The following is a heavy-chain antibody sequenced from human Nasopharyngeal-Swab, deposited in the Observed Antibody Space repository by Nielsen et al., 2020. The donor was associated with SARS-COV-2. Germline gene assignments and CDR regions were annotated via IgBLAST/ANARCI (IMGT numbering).Heavy chain of an antibody. CDR2: IYYSGST. Sequence: RQAPGKGLEWIGYIYYSGSTNYNPSLKSRVTISVDTSKNQFSLKLSPVTAADTAVYYCARESPAGDAFDIWGQGTMVTVSS. CDR3: ARESPAGDAFDI. D-gene: IGHD1-14*01. J-gene: IGHJ3*02. V-gene: IGHV4-59*01.